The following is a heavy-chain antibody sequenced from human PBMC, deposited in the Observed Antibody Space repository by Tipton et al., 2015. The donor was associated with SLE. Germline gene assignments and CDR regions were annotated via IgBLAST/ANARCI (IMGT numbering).Heavy chain of an antibody. CDR2: IIPILGMA. J-gene: IGHJ3*02. CDR3: TSPAGITVAAPSDAFDI. Sequence: QLVQSGAEVKKPGSSAKVSCKASGGTFSSYGIIWVRQAPGQGLEWMGVIIPILGMANYAQNFQGRVPITTDESTTTAYMELNSLKPGDTAVYYCTSPAGITVAAPSDAFDIWGQGTMVTVSS. D-gene: IGHD6-19*01. V-gene: IGHV1-69*05. CDR1: GGTFSSYG.